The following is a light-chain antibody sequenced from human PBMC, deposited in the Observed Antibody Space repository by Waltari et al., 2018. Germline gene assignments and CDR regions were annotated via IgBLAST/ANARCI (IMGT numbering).Light chain of an antibody. CDR2: GAS. CDR1: QSISRY. CDR3: QHHFRLPAT. V-gene: IGKV3-20*01. Sequence: IRLPQSPGTLSLSTGERATLSCRAGQSISRYLAWYQQKPGQAPRPLIYGASTRATGIPDRFSGSGSGTDFSLTISGLEPEDSAVYYCQHHFRLPATFGQGTKVEIK. J-gene: IGKJ1*01.